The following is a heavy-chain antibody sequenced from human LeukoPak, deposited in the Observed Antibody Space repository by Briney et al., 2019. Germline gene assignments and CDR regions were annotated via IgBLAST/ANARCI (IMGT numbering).Heavy chain of an antibody. V-gene: IGHV1-2*02. CDR1: GYTFTGYY. Sequence: GASVKVSCKASGYTFTGYYMHWVRQAPGQGLEWMGWINPNSGGTNYAQKFQGRVTMTRDTSISTAYMELSRLRSDDTAVYYCARAWRTYYYDSSGYYSVTGDAFDIWGQGTMVTVSS. J-gene: IGHJ3*02. D-gene: IGHD3-22*01. CDR2: INPNSGGT. CDR3: ARAWRTYYYDSSGYYSVTGDAFDI.